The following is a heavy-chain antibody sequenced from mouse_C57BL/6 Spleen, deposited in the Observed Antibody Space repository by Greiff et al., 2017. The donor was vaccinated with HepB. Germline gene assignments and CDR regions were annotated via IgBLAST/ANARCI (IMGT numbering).Heavy chain of an antibody. J-gene: IGHJ3*01. V-gene: IGHV1-81*01. D-gene: IGHD1-1*01. CDR1: GYTFTSYG. CDR2: IYPRSGNT. Sequence: QVQLQQSGAELARPGASVKLSCKASGYTFTSYGISWVKQSTGQGLEWIGEIYPRSGNTYYNEKFKGKATLTADKSSSTAYMELRSLTSEDSAVYFCARRDYGSSPWFAYWGQGTLVTVSA. CDR3: ARRDYGSSPWFAY.